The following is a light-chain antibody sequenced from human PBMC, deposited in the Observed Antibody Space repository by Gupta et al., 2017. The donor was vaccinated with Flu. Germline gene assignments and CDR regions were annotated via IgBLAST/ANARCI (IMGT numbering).Light chain of an antibody. V-gene: IGLV1-51*02. J-gene: IGLJ1*01. CDR2: ETS. CDR3: GAWDGDLNAYV. CDR1: NHNIGDYY. Sequence: QSLLTQPPSLSAAPVQMVNISCSGSNHNIGDYYVCWYQQLPGTAPKLLIYETSERPSGTPERFSASKSGTSATLGIXGXQAGDEXDYYCGAWDGDLNAYVFGTGTKVTVL.